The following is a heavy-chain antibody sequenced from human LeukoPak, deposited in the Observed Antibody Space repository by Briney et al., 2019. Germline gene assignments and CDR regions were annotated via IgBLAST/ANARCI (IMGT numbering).Heavy chain of an antibody. J-gene: IGHJ4*02. V-gene: IGHV4-59*01. CDR1: GGSISGYN. CDR3: ACGVAAAVDY. D-gene: IGHD6-13*01. CDR2: IYYSGST. Sequence: SENLSLTSTVPGGSISGYNWSWLRQPPGKGLEWIGYIYYSGSTNYNPSLKSRVTISVDTSKNQFSLKLSSVTAADTAVYYCACGVAAAVDYWGQGTLVTVSS.